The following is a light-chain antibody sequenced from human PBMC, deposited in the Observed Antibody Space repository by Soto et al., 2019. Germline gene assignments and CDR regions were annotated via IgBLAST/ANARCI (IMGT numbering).Light chain of an antibody. J-gene: IGKJ1*01. V-gene: IGKV3-15*01. Sequence: EIVLTQSPATLSVSPGERVTLSCRASQSAGSDLAWYQHKPGQGPRLLIYGASTRATGIPARFRAGGSGTEFTLTISSLQSEDFAVYYCQQYNNWPRTFGQGTKVDIK. CDR3: QQYNNWPRT. CDR2: GAS. CDR1: QSAGSD.